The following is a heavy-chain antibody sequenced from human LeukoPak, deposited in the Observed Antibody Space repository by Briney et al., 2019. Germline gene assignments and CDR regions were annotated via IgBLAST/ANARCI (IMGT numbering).Heavy chain of an antibody. J-gene: IGHJ3*02. CDR3: ARDAPVLRYFDWLIPNDAFDI. D-gene: IGHD3-9*01. Sequence: ASVKVSCKASGYTFTGYYIHWVRQAPGQGLEWMGWINPSSGGTNYAQKFQGTVTMTRDTSISTAYMELRSLRSDDTAVYYCARDAPVLRYFDWLIPNDAFDIWGQGTMVTVSS. CDR2: INPSSGGT. CDR1: GYTFTGYY. V-gene: IGHV1-2*02.